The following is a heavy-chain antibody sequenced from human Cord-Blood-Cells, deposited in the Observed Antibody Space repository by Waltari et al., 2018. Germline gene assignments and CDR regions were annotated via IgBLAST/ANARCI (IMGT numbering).Heavy chain of an antibody. V-gene: IGHV1-8*03. D-gene: IGHD4-17*01. CDR1: GYTFTSYD. CDR2: MNPNSGNT. J-gene: IGHJ5*02. CDR3: ARGIHDYGDYWFDP. Sequence: QVQLVQSGAEVKKPGASVKVSCTASGYTFTSYDINWVRQATGQGLEWMGWMNPNSGNTGYAQKFQGRVTITRNTSISTAYMELSSLRSEDTAVYYCARGIHDYGDYWFDPWGQGTLVTVSS.